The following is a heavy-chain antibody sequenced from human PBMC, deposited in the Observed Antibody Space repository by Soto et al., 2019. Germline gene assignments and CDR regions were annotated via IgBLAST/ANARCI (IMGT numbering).Heavy chain of an antibody. V-gene: IGHV4-30-2*01. J-gene: IGHJ4*02. CDR1: GGSISSGGYS. D-gene: IGHD3-16*01. Sequence: SETLSLTCAVSGGSISSGGYSWSWIRQPPGKGLEWIGYIYHSGSTYYNPSLKSRVTISVDRSKSQFSLKLSSVTAADTAVYYCARVRFGGYFDYWGQGTLVTVSS. CDR2: IYHSGST. CDR3: ARVRFGGYFDY.